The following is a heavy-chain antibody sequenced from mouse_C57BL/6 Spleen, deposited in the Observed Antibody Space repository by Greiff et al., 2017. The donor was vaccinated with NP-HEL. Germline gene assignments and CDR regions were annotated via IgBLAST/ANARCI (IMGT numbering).Heavy chain of an antibody. D-gene: IGHD1-1*01. CDR1: GYTFTSYW. Sequence: QVQLQQPGAELVRPGTSVKLSCKASGYTFTSYWMHWVKQRPGQGLEWIGVIDPSDSYTNYNQKFKGKATLTVDQSSSTSYMQLSSLTSEDSAVYYCARNYGSSDWYFDVWGTGTTVTVSS. CDR3: ARNYGSSDWYFDV. V-gene: IGHV1-59*01. J-gene: IGHJ1*03. CDR2: IDPSDSYT.